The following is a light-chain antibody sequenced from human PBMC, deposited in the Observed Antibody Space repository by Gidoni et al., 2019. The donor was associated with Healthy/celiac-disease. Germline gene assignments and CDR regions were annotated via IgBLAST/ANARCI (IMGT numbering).Light chain of an antibody. J-gene: IGLJ1*01. CDR2: GKN. Sequence: SSELTQDPAVSVALGHTVRITCQGDSLRSYYASWYQQKPGQAPVLVIYGKNNRPSGIPDRFSGSSSGNTASLTITGAQAEDEADYYCNSRDSSGYVFGTGTKVTVL. CDR1: SLRSYY. CDR3: NSRDSSGYV. V-gene: IGLV3-19*01.